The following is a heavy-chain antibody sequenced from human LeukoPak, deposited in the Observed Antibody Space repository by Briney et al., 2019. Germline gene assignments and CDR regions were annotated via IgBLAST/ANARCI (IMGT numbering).Heavy chain of an antibody. CDR1: GYTFTGYH. CDR3: ARDYCSSTSCLFDY. CDR2: INPNSGDT. V-gene: IGHV1-2*02. D-gene: IGHD2-2*01. J-gene: IGHJ4*02. Sequence: ASVKVSYRASGYTFTGYHIHWGRQAPGQGLEWMGGINPNSGDTNYAQNFPGRVTMTRDTSINTAYMELSRLRSDDTAVYYCARDYCSSTSCLFDYWGQGTLVTVSS.